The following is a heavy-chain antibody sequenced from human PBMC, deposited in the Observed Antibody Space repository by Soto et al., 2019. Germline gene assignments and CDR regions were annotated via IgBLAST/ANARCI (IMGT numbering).Heavy chain of an antibody. CDR2: IYYSGRT. CDR3: AMKYRAFDY. CDR1: GGSISSYY. V-gene: IGHV4-59*01. Sequence: QVQLQESGPGLVKPSETLSLTCTVSGGSISSYYWSWIRQPPGKGLEWIGYIYYSGRTNYNPSLKSRVTISVDTSKNQFSLKLSSVTAADTAVYYCAMKYRAFDYWGQGTLVTVSS. J-gene: IGHJ4*02. D-gene: IGHD1-1*01.